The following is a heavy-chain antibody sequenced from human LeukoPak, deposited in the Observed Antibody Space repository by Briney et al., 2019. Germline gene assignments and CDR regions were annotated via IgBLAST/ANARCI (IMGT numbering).Heavy chain of an antibody. CDR2: ISGSGDST. V-gene: IGHV3-23*01. J-gene: IGHJ4*02. CDR3: AKESQWLARGIFDY. CDR1: GCTFSSYA. Sequence: GGSLRLSCAASGCTFSSYAMSWVRQAPAKGLEWVSAISGSGDSTYYADSVKGRFTISRDNSKNTLYLQMNSLRAEDTAVYHCAKESQWLARGIFDYWGQGTLVTVSS. D-gene: IGHD6-19*01.